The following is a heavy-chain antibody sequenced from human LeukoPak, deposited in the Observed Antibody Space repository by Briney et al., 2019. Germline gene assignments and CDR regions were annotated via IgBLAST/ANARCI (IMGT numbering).Heavy chain of an antibody. CDR3: ARAGYYGSGSYP. D-gene: IGHD3-10*01. Sequence: SETLSLTCTVSGGSISSHYWSWIRQPPGKGLEWIGYIYYSGSTNYNPSLKSRVTISVDTSKNQFSLKLSSVTAADTAVYYCARAGYYGSGSYPWGQGTLVTVSS. J-gene: IGHJ5*02. CDR2: IYYSGST. CDR1: GGSISSHY. V-gene: IGHV4-59*11.